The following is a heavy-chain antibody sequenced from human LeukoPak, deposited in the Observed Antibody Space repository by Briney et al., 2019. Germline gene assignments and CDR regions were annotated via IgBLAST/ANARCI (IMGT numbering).Heavy chain of an antibody. J-gene: IGHJ6*03. CDR1: GFTFNGYY. D-gene: IGHD3-3*01. CDR3: ARAIFGVAQPPYYFYHYMDV. V-gene: IGHV3-21*01. CDR2: IGGSSTTI. Sequence: PGGSLRLSCAASGFTFNGYYKSWVRQAPGKGLEWVSSIGGSSTTIFYADSVKGRSTVSRDNAKKSVFLQMNSLRAEDTAVSCCARAIFGVAQPPYYFYHYMDVWGKGTTVTVSS.